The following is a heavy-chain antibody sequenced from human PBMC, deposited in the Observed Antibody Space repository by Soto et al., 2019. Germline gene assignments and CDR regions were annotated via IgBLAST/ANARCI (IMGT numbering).Heavy chain of an antibody. CDR1: GGSISSGDYY. D-gene: IGHD2-2*01. V-gene: IGHV4-30-4*01. CDR2: IYYSGST. CDR3: AREFQYCISTSCYLDAFDI. J-gene: IGHJ3*02. Sequence: QVQLQESGPGLVKPSQTLSLTCTVSGGSISSGDYYWSWSRQPPGKGLEWIGYIYYSGSTYYNPSLKSRVTISVDTSKNQFSLKLSSVTAADTAVYYCAREFQYCISTSCYLDAFDIWGLGTMVTVSS.